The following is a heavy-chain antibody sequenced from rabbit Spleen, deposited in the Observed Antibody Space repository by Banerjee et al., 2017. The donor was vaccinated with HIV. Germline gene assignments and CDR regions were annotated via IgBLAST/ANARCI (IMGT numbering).Heavy chain of an antibody. CDR2: IDTNDGDT. CDR3: ARDTGSSFSTYDMDL. J-gene: IGHJ6*01. Sequence: QSLEESGGDLVKPGASLTLTCIASGVSFSGSSYMCWVRQAPGKGLEWIACIDTNDGDTDYANWPKGRFTISKTSSTTVTLQMTSLTVADTATYFCARDTGSSFSTYDMDLWGPGTLVTVS. V-gene: IGHV1S40*01. D-gene: IGHD8-1*01. CDR1: GVSFSGSSY.